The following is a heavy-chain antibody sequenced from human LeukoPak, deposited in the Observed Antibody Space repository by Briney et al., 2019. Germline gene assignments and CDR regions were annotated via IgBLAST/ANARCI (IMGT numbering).Heavy chain of an antibody. D-gene: IGHD4-23*01. Sequence: SETLSLTCTVSGGSISSGDYYWSWIRQPPGKGLEWIGYIYYSGSTNYNPSLKSRVTISVDTSKNQFSLKLSSVTAADTAVYYCARGVYGGNSYYFDYWGQGTLVTVSS. CDR3: ARGVYGGNSYYFDY. J-gene: IGHJ4*02. V-gene: IGHV4-61*08. CDR1: GGSISSGDYY. CDR2: IYYSGST.